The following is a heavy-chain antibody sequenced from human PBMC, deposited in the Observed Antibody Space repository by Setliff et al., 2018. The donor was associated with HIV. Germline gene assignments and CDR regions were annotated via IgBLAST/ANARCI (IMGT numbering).Heavy chain of an antibody. CDR3: ARLIHTGLLYFDF. J-gene: IGHJ4*02. CDR2: IYISGTT. V-gene: IGHV4-4*09. D-gene: IGHD3-16*01. Sequence: SETLSLSCAASGFTVSTNYMSWIRQPPGKGLEWIAYIYISGTTNYNPSLKSRVTISLDTSRNQFSLKLGSVTAADTAVYFCARLIHTGLLYFDFWGLGTLVTVSS. CDR1: GFTVSTNY.